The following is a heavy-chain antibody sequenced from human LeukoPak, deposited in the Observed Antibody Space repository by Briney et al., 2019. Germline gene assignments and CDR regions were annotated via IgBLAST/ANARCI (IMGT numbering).Heavy chain of an antibody. V-gene: IGHV4-34*01. CDR3: AREYSSGWYFDY. J-gene: IGHJ4*02. CDR2: INHSGST. D-gene: IGHD6-19*01. Sequence: SETLSLTCAVYGGSFSGYYWSWIRRPPGKGLEWIGEINHSGSTNYNPSLKSRVTISVDTSKNQFSLKLSSVTAADTAVYYCAREYSSGWYFDYWGQGTLVTVSS. CDR1: GGSFSGYY.